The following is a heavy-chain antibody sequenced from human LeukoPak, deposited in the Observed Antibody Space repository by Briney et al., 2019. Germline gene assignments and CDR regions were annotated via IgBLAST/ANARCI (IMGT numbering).Heavy chain of an antibody. CDR2: ISYDGSNK. CDR3: AKLGYSYGNFDY. D-gene: IGHD5-18*01. J-gene: IGHJ4*02. V-gene: IGHV3-30*18. CDR1: GFTFSSYA. Sequence: GGSLRLSCAASGFTFSSYAMSWFRQAPGKGLEWVAVISYDGSNKYYADSVKGRFTISRDNSKNTLYLQMNSLRAEDTAVYYCAKLGYSYGNFDYWGQGTLVTVSS.